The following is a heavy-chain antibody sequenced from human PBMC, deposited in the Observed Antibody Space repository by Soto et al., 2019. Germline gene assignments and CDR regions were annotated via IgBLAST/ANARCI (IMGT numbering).Heavy chain of an antibody. V-gene: IGHV1-69*12. J-gene: IGHJ4*02. CDR1: GGTFSSYA. Sequence: QVQLVQSGAEVKKPGSSVKVSCKASGGTFSSYAISWVRQAPGQGLEWMGGIIPIFGTANYAQKFQGRVMITADESTSTAYMELSSLRSEDTAVYYCSREAITIFGDWLPIRGHFDYWGQGTLVTVSS. CDR2: IIPIFGTA. D-gene: IGHD3-3*01. CDR3: SREAITIFGDWLPIRGHFDY.